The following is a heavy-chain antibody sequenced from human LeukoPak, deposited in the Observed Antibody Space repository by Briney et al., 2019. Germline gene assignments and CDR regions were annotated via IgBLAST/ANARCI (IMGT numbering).Heavy chain of an antibody. D-gene: IGHD1-26*01. CDR2: ISGSGGST. CDR1: GFTFSSYA. J-gene: IGHJ5*02. V-gene: IGHV3-23*01. CDR3: AKGKGGSYHTPLS. Sequence: GGSLRLSGAASGFTFSSYAMSWVRQAPGKGLEWVSAISGSGGSTYYADSVKGRFTISRDNSKNTLYLQMNSLRAEDTAVYYCAKGKGGSYHTPLSWGQGTLVTVSS.